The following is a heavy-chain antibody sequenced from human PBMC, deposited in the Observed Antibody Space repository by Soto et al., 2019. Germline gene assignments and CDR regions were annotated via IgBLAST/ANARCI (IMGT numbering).Heavy chain of an antibody. CDR1: GFTFSSYG. V-gene: IGHV3-30*03. Sequence: QVQLVESGGGVVQPGRSLRLSCAAYGFTFSSYGMQWVRQAPGKGLEWVAVISYDGTYKYYADSVKGRFTISRDNAKNTLYLQMNSLRAEDTAVFYGGGARYNNYRSGMEAWCQATTVTVSS. CDR3: GGARYNNYRSGMEA. J-gene: IGHJ6*02. CDR2: ISYDGTYK. D-gene: IGHD2-21*01.